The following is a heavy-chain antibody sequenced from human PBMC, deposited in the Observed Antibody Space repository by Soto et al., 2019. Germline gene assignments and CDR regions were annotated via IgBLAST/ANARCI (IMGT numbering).Heavy chain of an antibody. CDR2: IYYSGST. V-gene: IGHV4-31*03. Sequence: PSETLSLTCTVSGGSISSGGYYWSWIRQHPGKGLEWIGYIYYSGSTYYNPSLKSRVTISVDTSKNQFSLKLSSVTAADTAVYYCARGVVVDRLGYFDYWGQGTLVTVSS. CDR1: GGSISSGGYY. D-gene: IGHD2-15*01. J-gene: IGHJ4*02. CDR3: ARGVVVDRLGYFDY.